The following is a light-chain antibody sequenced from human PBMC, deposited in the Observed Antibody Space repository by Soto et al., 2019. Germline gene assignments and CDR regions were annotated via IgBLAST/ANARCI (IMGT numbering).Light chain of an antibody. CDR2: GAS. CDR1: QSVSSRY. CDR3: QLYGSSPLYT. J-gene: IGKJ2*01. Sequence: ETVLTQSPGTLSLSPGERVTLSCRTSQSVSSRYLAWYQQKPGQAPRLLIYGASTRATGIPDRFTGSTSGTDFTLTISSLEPEDFVVYYCQLYGSSPLYTFGQGTKLEIK. V-gene: IGKV3-20*01.